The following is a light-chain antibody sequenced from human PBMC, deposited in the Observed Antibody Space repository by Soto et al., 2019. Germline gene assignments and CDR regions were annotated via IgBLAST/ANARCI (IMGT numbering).Light chain of an antibody. CDR2: AAS. CDR3: QQYGTSPQLT. Sequence: EIVLTQSPGTLSLSPGERAALSCRASQSVRSDFVAWYQQKPGQAPRLLIYAASRRATGIPDRFSGSGSGTDFTLTIRRLEPEDFGVYYCQQYGTSPQLTFGGGTRVDIK. J-gene: IGKJ4*01. CDR1: QSVRSDF. V-gene: IGKV3-20*01.